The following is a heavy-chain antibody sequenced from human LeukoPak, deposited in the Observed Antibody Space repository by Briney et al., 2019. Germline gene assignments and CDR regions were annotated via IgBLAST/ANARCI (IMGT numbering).Heavy chain of an antibody. CDR1: GFTFSNYG. CDR2: IQYDGSNK. CDR3: AKDYDFWSGYPTSTLVY. V-gene: IGHV3-30*02. D-gene: IGHD3-3*01. J-gene: IGHJ4*02. Sequence: GGSLRLSCAASGFTFSNYGMHWVRQAPGKGLEWVAFIQYDGSNKYYADSVKGRFTISRDDSKNTLYLQMYSLRAEDTAVYYCAKDYDFWSGYPTSTLVYWGQGTLVTVSS.